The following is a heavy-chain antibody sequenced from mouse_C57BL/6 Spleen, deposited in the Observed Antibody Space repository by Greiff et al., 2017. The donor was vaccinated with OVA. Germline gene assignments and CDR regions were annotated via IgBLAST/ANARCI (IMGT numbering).Heavy chain of an antibody. CDR3: ARKEDGNLFAY. D-gene: IGHD2-1*01. J-gene: IGHJ3*01. V-gene: IGHV1-52*01. CDR1: GYTFTSYW. CDR2: IDPSDSET. Sequence: QVQLQQPGAELVRPGSSVKLSCKASGYTFTSYWMHWVKQRPIQGLEWIGNIDPSDSETHYNQKFKDKATLTVDKSSSTAYMQLSSLTSEDSAVYYCARKEDGNLFAYWGQGTLVTVSA.